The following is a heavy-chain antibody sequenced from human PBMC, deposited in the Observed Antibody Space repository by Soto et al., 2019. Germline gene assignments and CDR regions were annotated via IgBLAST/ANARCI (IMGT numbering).Heavy chain of an antibody. CDR1: GFTFSSYA. V-gene: IGHV3-30-3*01. D-gene: IGHD2-15*01. J-gene: IGHJ6*02. Sequence: QVQLVESGGGVVQPGRSLRLSCAASGFTFSSYAMHWVRQAPGKGLEWVAVISYDGSNKYYADSVKGRFTISRDNSKNTRYLQMNSLRAEDTAVYYCLLRGYCSGGSCYGMDVWGQGTTVTVSS. CDR2: ISYDGSNK. CDR3: LLRGYCSGGSCYGMDV.